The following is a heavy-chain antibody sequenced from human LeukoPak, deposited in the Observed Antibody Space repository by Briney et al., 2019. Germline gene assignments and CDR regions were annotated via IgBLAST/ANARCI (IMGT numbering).Heavy chain of an antibody. J-gene: IGHJ3*02. V-gene: IGHV4-34*01. CDR3: ATRGDYSDTSGNSYDALDI. CDR1: GGSFSAFF. CDR2: VGHSGSA. D-gene: IGHD3-22*01. Sequence: SETQSLTCALSGGSFSAFFWRWIRHPPGKGVEWIGHVGHSGSADYNPSLKSRVTVSADPSKTQFSLKLTSVTAADTAVYYCATRGDYSDTSGNSYDALDIWGQGTMVTVSS.